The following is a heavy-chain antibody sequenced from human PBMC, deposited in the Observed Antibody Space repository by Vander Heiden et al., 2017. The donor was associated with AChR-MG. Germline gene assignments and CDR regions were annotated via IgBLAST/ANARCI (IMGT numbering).Heavy chain of an antibody. CDR1: GGSFSGYY. CDR2: INHSGST. D-gene: IGHD2-8*02. Sequence: QVQLQQWGAGLLKPSETLSLTCAVYGGSFSGYYWSWIRQPPGKGLEWIGEINHSGSTNYNPSLKSRVTISVDTSKNQFSLKLSSVTAADTAVYYCARVGRGGVSSFDPWGQGTLVTVSS. J-gene: IGHJ5*02. CDR3: ARVGRGGVSSFDP. V-gene: IGHV4-34*01.